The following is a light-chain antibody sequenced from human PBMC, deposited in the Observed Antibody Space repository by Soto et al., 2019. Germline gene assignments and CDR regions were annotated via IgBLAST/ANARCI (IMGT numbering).Light chain of an antibody. Sequence: DIQMTQSPSSLAASLGDRVTITCRASQSISSNLNWYQQKPGKAPKFLIYAASSLQSGVPSRFSGSGSGTDFTLTISSLQLEDFATYYCQQSYSDPRTFGQGTKVDIK. CDR2: AAS. CDR3: QQSYSDPRT. V-gene: IGKV1-39*01. J-gene: IGKJ1*01. CDR1: QSISSN.